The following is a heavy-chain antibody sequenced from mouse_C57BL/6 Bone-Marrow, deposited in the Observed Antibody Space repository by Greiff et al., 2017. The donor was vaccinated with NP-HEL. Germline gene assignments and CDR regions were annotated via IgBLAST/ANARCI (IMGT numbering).Heavy chain of an antibody. CDR3: ARPAQAAFAY. CDR2: ISNLAYSI. V-gene: IGHV5-15*01. CDR1: GFTFSDYG. Sequence: EVKLVESGGGLVQPGGSLKLSCAASGFTFSDYGMAWVRQAPRKGPEWVAFISNLAYSIYYADTVTGRFTISRENAKNTLYLEMSSLRSEDTAMYYCARPAQAAFAYWGQGTLVTVSA. J-gene: IGHJ3*01. D-gene: IGHD3-2*02.